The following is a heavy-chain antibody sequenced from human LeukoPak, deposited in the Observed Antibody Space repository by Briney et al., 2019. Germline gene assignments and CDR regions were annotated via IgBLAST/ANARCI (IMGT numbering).Heavy chain of an antibody. CDR1: GFTFSNAW. Sequence: PGGSLRLSCAASGFTFSNAWMSWVRQAPGKGLEWVGRIKSKTDGGTTDYAAPVEGRFTISRDDSKNTLYLQMNSLKTEDTAVYYCTTDATGIAAAGLFDYWGQGTLVTVSS. V-gene: IGHV3-15*01. J-gene: IGHJ4*02. CDR3: TTDATGIAAAGLFDY. CDR2: IKSKTDGGTT. D-gene: IGHD6-13*01.